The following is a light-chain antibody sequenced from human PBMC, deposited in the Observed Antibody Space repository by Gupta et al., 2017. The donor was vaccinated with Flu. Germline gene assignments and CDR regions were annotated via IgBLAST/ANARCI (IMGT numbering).Light chain of an antibody. CDR2: DTS. Sequence: ASVFLSAVKRVSLCWGASQSVKCDYIAWYQQKPGLAPRLLIHDTSIRASGFPDRFSGSGSGTQFTLTISRLEPEDFAVYFCHQEVISLGSFGRGTQLEVK. J-gene: IGKJ2*01. V-gene: IGKV3D-20*01. CDR3: HQEVISLGS. CDR1: QSVKCDY.